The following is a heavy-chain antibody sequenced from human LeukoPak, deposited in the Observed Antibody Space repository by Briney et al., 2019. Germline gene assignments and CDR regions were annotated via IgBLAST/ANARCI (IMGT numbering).Heavy chain of an antibody. V-gene: IGHV3-30*18. CDR2: ISYDGSNK. CDR1: GFTFSSYG. CDR3: AKPRGLYGDYGPFGY. J-gene: IGHJ4*02. D-gene: IGHD4-17*01. Sequence: SGGSLRLSCAASGFTFSSYGMHWVRQAPGKGLEWVAVISYDGSNKYYADSVKGRFTISRDNSKNTLYLQMNSLRAEDTAVYYCAKPRGLYGDYGPFGYWGQGTLVTVSS.